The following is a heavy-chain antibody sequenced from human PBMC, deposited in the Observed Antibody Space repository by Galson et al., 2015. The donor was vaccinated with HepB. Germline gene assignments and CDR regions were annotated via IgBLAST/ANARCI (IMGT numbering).Heavy chain of an antibody. CDR3: ARDPPGVAAAGSGY. CDR2: IYSGGST. V-gene: IGHV3-66*02. J-gene: IGHJ4*02. CDR1: GFTVYNNY. D-gene: IGHD6-13*01. Sequence: SLRLSCAVSGFTVYNNYMSWVRQAPGKGLEWVSLIYSGGSTHYADSVKGRFTIPRDKSKNTLYLEMNSLKPEDMAVYYCARDPPGVAAAGSGYWGQGTLVTVSS.